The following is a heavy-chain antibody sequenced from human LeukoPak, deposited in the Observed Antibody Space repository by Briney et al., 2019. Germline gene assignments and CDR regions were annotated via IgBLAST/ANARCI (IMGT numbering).Heavy chain of an antibody. D-gene: IGHD3-3*01. CDR3: ARGGIRFLEL. J-gene: IGHJ4*02. CDR1: GLLLSSYE. V-gene: IGHV3-48*03. CDR2: ISPSGGSI. Sequence: AGGSLRLSCAASGLLLSSYEMNWVRQAPGKGREWVSYISPSGGSIYYADSVKGRFTISRDNAKNSLYLQMNRLRAEGTAVYYCARGGIRFLELWGQGTLVTVSS.